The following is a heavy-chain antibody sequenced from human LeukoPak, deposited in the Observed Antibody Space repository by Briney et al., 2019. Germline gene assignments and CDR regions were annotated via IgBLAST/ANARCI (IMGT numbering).Heavy chain of an antibody. CDR1: GFTFSTNA. D-gene: IGHD7-27*01. CDR3: AKTPANWGTN. CDR2: ISVSGGNT. J-gene: IGHJ4*02. V-gene: IGHV3-23*01. Sequence: PGGSLRLSCAASGFTFSTNAMSWVRQGPGKGLEGVSTISVSGGNTYYADSVKGRFTISRDNSKNTLYLQMNSLRAEDTAVYYCAKTPANWGTNWGQGTLVTVSS.